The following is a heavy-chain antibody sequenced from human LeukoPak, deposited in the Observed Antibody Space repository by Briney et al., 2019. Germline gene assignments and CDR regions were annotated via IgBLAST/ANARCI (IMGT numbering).Heavy chain of an antibody. CDR3: ARDLGYSSGPEYFQH. Sequence: GASVKVSCKASGGTFSSYAISWVRQAPGQGLEWMGGIIPIFGTANYAQKFQGRVTITADESTSTAYVELSSLRSEDTAVYYCARDLGYSSGPEYFQHWGQGTLVTVSS. CDR1: GGTFSSYA. CDR2: IIPIFGTA. J-gene: IGHJ1*01. V-gene: IGHV1-69*13. D-gene: IGHD6-19*01.